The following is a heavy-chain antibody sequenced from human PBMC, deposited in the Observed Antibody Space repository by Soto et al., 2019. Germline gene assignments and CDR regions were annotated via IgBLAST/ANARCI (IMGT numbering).Heavy chain of an antibody. D-gene: IGHD3-22*01. CDR3: AGKDYYDTDFYGMDV. CDR2: IWYDGSNK. CDR1: GFTFSSYG. V-gene: IGHV3-33*01. J-gene: IGHJ6*02. Sequence: GGSLRLSCAASGFTFSSYGMHWVRQAPGKGLEWVAVIWYDGSNKYYADSVKGRFTISRDNSKNTLYLQMNSLRAEDTAVYYCAGKDYYDTDFYGMDVWGQGTTVTVSS.